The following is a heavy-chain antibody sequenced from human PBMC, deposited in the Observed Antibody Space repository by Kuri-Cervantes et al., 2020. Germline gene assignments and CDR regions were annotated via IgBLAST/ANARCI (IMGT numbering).Heavy chain of an antibody. CDR3: ARTLYDILTGYYY. Sequence: SETLSLTCAVSGYSVTSGYYWSWIRQPPGKGLEWIGYIHYSGATNYNPLYNPSLSSRVTISLDTSKNQFSLKLTSMTAADTAVYYCARTLYDILTGYYYWGQGTLVTVSS. CDR2: IHYSGAT. J-gene: IGHJ4*02. V-gene: IGHV4-61*01. D-gene: IGHD3-9*01. CDR1: GYSVTSGYY.